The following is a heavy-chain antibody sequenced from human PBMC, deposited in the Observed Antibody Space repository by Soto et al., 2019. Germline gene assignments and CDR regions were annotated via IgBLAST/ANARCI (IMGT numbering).Heavy chain of an antibody. V-gene: IGHV3-30*14. CDR3: ARVRLSIAVNGALDV. CDR2: MTYDGATE. CDR1: GFTFSDYV. J-gene: IGHJ3*01. Sequence: QVRLVESGGGVVQPGTSLRLSCAASGFTFSDYVIHWVRQAAGKGREWVASMTYDGATEYYADSVKGRFTMSRDNSKRALSLQMNCLRPDHTAAYYCARVRLSIAVNGALDVGGQGTRVTVSS. D-gene: IGHD3-3*02.